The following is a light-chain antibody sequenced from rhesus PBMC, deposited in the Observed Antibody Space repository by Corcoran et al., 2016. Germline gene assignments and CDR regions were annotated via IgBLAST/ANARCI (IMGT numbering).Light chain of an antibody. CDR3: MIWHTNAYI. V-gene: IGLV5-83*02. CDR2: YNTDSDK. J-gene: IGLJ1*01. Sequence: QPVLTQPTSLTASPGASSRLTCTLSSGISVGNYRIFWYQQKPGSPPRYLLNYNTDSDKYQGSGVPSRFSGSKDDSANAAILLISGLQSEDEADYFCMIWHTNAYIFGGGTRLTVL. CDR1: SGISVGNYR.